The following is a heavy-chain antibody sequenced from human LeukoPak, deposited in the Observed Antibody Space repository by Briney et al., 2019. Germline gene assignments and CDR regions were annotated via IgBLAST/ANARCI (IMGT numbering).Heavy chain of an antibody. D-gene: IGHD4-17*01. J-gene: IGHJ4*02. Sequence: PSETLSLTCAVYGGPFSGYYWSWIRQPPGKGLEWIGEINHSGSTNYNPSLKSRVTISVDTSKNQFSLKLSSVTAADTAVYYCAGLRLRRYYFDYWGQGTLVTVSS. CDR1: GGPFSGYY. V-gene: IGHV4-34*01. CDR2: INHSGST. CDR3: AGLRLRRYYFDY.